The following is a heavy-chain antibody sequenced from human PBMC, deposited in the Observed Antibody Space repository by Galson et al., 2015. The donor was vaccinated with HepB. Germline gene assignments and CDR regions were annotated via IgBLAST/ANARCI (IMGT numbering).Heavy chain of an antibody. D-gene: IGHD6-13*01. CDR1: GFTLSSSA. J-gene: IGHJ4*02. V-gene: IGHV3-73*01. CDR2: IRSKATNYAA. Sequence: SLRLSCAASGFTLSSSAIHWVRQASGRGPEWIGHIRSKATNYAALYVPSLKGRFTISRDDSKNMAYLNMRSLKTDDTAVYYCVRSGDFSGYSSRWGQGTLVTVSS. CDR3: VRSGDFSGYSSR.